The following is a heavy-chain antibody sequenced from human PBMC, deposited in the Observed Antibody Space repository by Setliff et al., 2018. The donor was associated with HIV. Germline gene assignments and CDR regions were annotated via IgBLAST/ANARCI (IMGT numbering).Heavy chain of an antibody. J-gene: IGHJ4*02. CDR2: MYHSGST. CDR3: ARLRLAVMMSLDYFDL. V-gene: IGHV4-38-2*01. Sequence: PSETLSLTCAVSGYSISSGYYWGWIRQPPGKGLEWIGSMYHSGSTNFNPSLQSRVSMSVDVSTNQFSLRLTSVTAADTAVYYCARLRLAVMMSLDYFDLWGQGTLVTVSS. D-gene: IGHD3-16*01. CDR1: GYSISSGYY.